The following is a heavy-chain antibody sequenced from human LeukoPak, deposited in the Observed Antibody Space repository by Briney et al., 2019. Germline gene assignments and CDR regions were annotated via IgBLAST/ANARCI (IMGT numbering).Heavy chain of an antibody. Sequence: KPGRSLRLSCTASGFTFGDYAMSWFRQAPGKGLEWVGFIRSKAYGGTTEYAASVKGRFTISRDDSKSIAYLQMNSLKTEDTAVYYCSLVVEVVRGVTPGDYWGQGTLVTVSS. D-gene: IGHD3-10*01. CDR1: GFTFGDYA. V-gene: IGHV3-49*05. CDR2: IRSKAYGGTT. CDR3: SLVVEVVRGVTPGDY. J-gene: IGHJ4*02.